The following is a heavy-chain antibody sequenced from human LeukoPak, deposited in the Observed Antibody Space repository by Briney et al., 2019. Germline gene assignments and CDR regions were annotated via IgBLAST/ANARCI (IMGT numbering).Heavy chain of an antibody. CDR3: ARDSGTTGEVKFDP. CDR1: SGSIDSYY. Sequence: SETLSLTCSVSSGSIDSYYWSWIRQPPGKGLEWIGEIYHSGSTNYNPSLKSRVTISVDKSKNQFSLKLSSVTAADTAVYYCARDSGTTGEVKFDPWGQGTLVTVSS. D-gene: IGHD3-10*01. J-gene: IGHJ5*02. CDR2: IYHSGST. V-gene: IGHV4-59*12.